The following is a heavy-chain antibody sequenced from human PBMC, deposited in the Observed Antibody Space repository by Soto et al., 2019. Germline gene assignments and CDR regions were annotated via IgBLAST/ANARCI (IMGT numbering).Heavy chain of an antibody. CDR2: IYYSGST. D-gene: IGHD3-3*01. CDR1: GGSISSGGYY. CDR3: ARDRHDFWSGVLDY. Sequence: TSETLSLTCTVSGGSISSGGYYWSWIRQHPGKGLEWIGYIYYSGSTYYNPSLKSRVTISVDTSKNQFSLKLSSVTAADTAVYYCARDRHDFWSGVLDYWAQGSLVIVSS. J-gene: IGHJ4*02. V-gene: IGHV4-31*03.